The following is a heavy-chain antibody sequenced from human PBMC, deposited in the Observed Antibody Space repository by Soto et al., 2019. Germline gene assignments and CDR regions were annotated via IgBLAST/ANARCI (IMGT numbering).Heavy chain of an antibody. CDR1: GYTFTSYC. V-gene: IGHV1-18*01. J-gene: IGHJ4*02. CDR2: ISAYNGNT. CDR3: ARDRYCSGGSWIGRPFDY. Sequence: ASVKVSCRASGYTFTSYCISWVRQAPGQGLEWMGWISAYNGNTNYAQKLQGRVTMNTDTSTRTAYMELRSLRSDDTAVYYCARDRYCSGGSWIGRPFDYWGQGTLVTVSS. D-gene: IGHD2-15*01.